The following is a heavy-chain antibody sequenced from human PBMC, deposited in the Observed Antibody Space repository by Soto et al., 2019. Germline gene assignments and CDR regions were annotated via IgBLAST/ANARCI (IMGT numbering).Heavy chain of an antibody. CDR3: ASSKGEQQLVYFYYYGMDV. Sequence: EVQLVESGGGLVKPGGSLRLSCAASGFTFSSYSMNWVRQAPGKGLEWVSSISSSSSYIYYADSVKGRFTISRDNAKNSLYLQMNSLRAEDTAVYYCASSKGEQQLVYFYYYGMDVWGQGTTVTVSS. D-gene: IGHD6-13*01. J-gene: IGHJ6*02. CDR1: GFTFSSYS. CDR2: ISSSSSYI. V-gene: IGHV3-21*01.